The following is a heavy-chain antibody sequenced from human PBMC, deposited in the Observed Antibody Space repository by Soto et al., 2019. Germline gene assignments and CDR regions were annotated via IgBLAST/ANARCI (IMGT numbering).Heavy chain of an antibody. D-gene: IGHD3-3*01. V-gene: IGHV4-59*01. J-gene: IGHJ6*02. Sequence: SETRCRPCTLSRGPISSYYWGCIRKPRGKGLERLVLKFYGGMTKYTPPLKSRVIISVDTSKNQFSLKLSSVTAADRAVYYCARARPSGDFWSGYLGYYYGMDVWGQGTTVT. CDR2: KFYGGMT. CDR3: ARARPSGDFWSGYLGYYYGMDV. CDR1: RGPISSYY.